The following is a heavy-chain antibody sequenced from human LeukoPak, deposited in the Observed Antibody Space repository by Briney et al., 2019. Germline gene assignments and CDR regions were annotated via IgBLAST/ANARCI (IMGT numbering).Heavy chain of an antibody. J-gene: IGHJ3*02. CDR1: GATFSSYA. CDR3: ARGQAGYCSSTSCYPDAFDI. V-gene: IGHV1-69*05. D-gene: IGHD2-2*01. CDR2: FIPIFGTA. Sequence: SVKLSCTASGATFSSYAISWVRKSPGQGLGWGGGFIPIFGTANYAQKFQGRVTITTDESTSTAYMELSSLRSEDTAVYYCARGQAGYCSSTSCYPDAFDIWGQGTMVTVSS.